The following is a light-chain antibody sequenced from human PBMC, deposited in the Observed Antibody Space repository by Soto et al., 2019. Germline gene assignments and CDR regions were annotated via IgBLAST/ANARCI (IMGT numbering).Light chain of an antibody. CDR1: QSISSY. CDR3: QQSYSTPPT. CDR2: AAS. J-gene: IGKJ1*01. Sequence: DFQMTQSPSSLSASVGDRVTITCRASQSISSYLNWYQQKPGKAPKLLIYAASSLQSGVPSRFSGSGSGTDFTLTISSLQPEDFATDYCQQSYSTPPTFGQGTKVDIK. V-gene: IGKV1-39*01.